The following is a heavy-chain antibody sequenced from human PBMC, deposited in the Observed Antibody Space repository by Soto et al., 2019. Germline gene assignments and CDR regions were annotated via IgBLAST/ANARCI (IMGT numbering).Heavy chain of an antibody. D-gene: IGHD2-15*01. Sequence: ASETLSLTCSVSGDSISTVDYFWAWIRQPPGQALEYIGYIYKSTTTYYNPSFESRVAISLDTPKSQFSLTVTSVTAADTAVYFCARGRYCLTGRCFPNWFDSWGQGTLVTVSS. CDR3: ARGRYCLTGRCFPNWFDS. CDR2: IYKSTTT. CDR1: GDSISTVDYF. J-gene: IGHJ5*01. V-gene: IGHV4-30-4*01.